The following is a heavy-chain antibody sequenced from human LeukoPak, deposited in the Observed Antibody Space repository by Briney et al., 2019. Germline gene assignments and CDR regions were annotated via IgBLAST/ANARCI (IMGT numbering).Heavy chain of an antibody. J-gene: IGHJ5*02. Sequence: PSETLSLTCIVSGGSISSSGYYWGWIRQPPGKGPEWIGSIYYSGITYYNPSLKSRVTISVDTSQKQFSLKLSSVTAADTAVYYCARGRGSFAPWGQGTLVTVSS. CDR1: GGSISSSGYY. CDR2: IYYSGIT. D-gene: IGHD2/OR15-2a*01. V-gene: IGHV4-39*07. CDR3: ARGRGSFAP.